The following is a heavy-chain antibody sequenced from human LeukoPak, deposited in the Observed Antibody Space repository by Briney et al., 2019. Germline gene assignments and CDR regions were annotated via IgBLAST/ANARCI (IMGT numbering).Heavy chain of an antibody. V-gene: IGHV1-69*13. D-gene: IGHD2-2*02. CDR2: MNPNSGNT. CDR3: ASTVVVPAAIQLYYYYMDV. CDR1: GGTFSSYA. J-gene: IGHJ6*03. Sequence: SVKVSCKASGGTFSSYAISWVRQAPGQGLEWMGWMNPNSGNTGYAQKFQGRVTITADESTSTAYMELSSLRSEDTAVYYCASTVVVPAAIQLYYYYMDVWGKGTTVTVSS.